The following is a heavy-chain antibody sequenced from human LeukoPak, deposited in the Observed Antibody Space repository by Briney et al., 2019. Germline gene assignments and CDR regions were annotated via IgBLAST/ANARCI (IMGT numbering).Heavy chain of an antibody. CDR1: GFTFSSYW. J-gene: IGHJ6*02. D-gene: IGHD6-13*01. Sequence: GGSLRLSCAASGFTFSSYWMHWVRQAPGKGLVWVSRINSDGSSTSYADSVKGRFTISRDNAKNTLYLQMSSLRAEDTAVYYCARVEAAADYYYYGMDVWGQGTTVTVSS. V-gene: IGHV3-74*01. CDR2: INSDGSST. CDR3: ARVEAAADYYYYGMDV.